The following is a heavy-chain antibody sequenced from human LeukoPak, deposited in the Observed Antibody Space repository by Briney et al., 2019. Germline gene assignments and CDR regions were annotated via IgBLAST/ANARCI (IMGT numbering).Heavy chain of an antibody. CDR2: IYHSGST. Sequence: PSETLSLTCTVSGYSISSGFYWGWIRQPPGKGLECIGSIYHSGSTYYNPSLKSRVTISVDTSKNQFSLNLSSVTAADTAMYYCARAVGTSRNFFDYWGQGTLVTVSS. J-gene: IGHJ4*02. D-gene: IGHD4-23*01. CDR3: ARAVGTSRNFFDY. V-gene: IGHV4-38-2*02. CDR1: GYSISSGFY.